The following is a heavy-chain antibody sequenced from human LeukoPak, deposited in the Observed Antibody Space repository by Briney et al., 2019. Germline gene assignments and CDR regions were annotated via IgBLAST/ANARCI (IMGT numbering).Heavy chain of an antibody. CDR3: ARDGSLVVVPAAIPWFDP. CDR1: GFTFSNYW. V-gene: IGHV3-48*01. CDR2: ISSSSSTI. D-gene: IGHD2-2*01. J-gene: IGHJ5*02. Sequence: GGSLRLSCEGSGFTFSNYWMGWVRQAPGKGLEWVSYISSSSSTIYYADSVKGRFTISRDNAKNSLYLQMNSLRAEDTAVYYCARDGSLVVVPAAIPWFDPWGQGTLVTVSS.